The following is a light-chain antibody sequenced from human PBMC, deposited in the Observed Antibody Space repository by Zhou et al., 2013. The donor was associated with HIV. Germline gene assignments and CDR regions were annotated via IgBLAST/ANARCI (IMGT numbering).Light chain of an antibody. J-gene: IGKJ4*01. CDR3: MQGLETPRT. CDR2: LGS. Sequence: DIVMTQSPVSLSVTPGEPASISCRSSQSLLYSKRYNFLQWYVQRPGQSPQLLIYLGSTRASGVSDRFSGSGSDRDFTLNISRVEADDAGVYYCMQGLETPRTFGPGTKVEI. V-gene: IGKV2-28*01. CDR1: QSLLYSKRYNF.